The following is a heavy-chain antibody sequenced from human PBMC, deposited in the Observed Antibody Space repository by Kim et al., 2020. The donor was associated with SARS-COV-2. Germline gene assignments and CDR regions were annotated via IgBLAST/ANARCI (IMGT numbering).Heavy chain of an antibody. CDR2: WYN. Sequence: WYNDYAVSVKSRITINTDTSKNQFSLQLNCVTPEDTAVYYCARSGSMEDVWGQGTTVTVSS. CDR3: ARSGSMEDV. J-gene: IGHJ6*02. V-gene: IGHV6-1*01. D-gene: IGHD3-10*01.